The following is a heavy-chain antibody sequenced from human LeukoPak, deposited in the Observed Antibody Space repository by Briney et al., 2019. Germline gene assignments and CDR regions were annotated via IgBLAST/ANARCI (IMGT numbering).Heavy chain of an antibody. J-gene: IGHJ4*02. CDR2: IYSGGST. Sequence: GGSLRLSCAASGFTFSSNYMSWVRQAPEKGLEWVSVIYSGGSTYYADSVKGRFTISRDNSKNTLYLQMNSLRAEDTAVYYCAKDYYDSSGYYWDYFDYWGQGTLVTVSS. CDR1: GFTFSSNY. CDR3: AKDYYDSSGYYWDYFDY. V-gene: IGHV3-53*01. D-gene: IGHD3-22*01.